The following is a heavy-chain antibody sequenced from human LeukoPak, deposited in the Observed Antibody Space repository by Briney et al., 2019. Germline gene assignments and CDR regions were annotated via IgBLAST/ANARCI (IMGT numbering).Heavy chain of an antibody. J-gene: IGHJ4*02. D-gene: IGHD6-13*01. CDR3: AKSRVRSSWYRSCSDY. Sequence: GASLRLSCAASGFTFSSYAMSWVRQAPGKGLEWVSAISGSGGSTYYADSVKGRFTISRDNSKNTLYLQMNSLRAEDTAVYYCAKSRVRSSWYRSCSDYWGQGTLVTVSS. CDR2: ISGSGGST. V-gene: IGHV3-23*01. CDR1: GFTFSSYA.